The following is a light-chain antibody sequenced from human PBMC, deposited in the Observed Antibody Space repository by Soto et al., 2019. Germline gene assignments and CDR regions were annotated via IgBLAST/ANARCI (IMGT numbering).Light chain of an antibody. V-gene: IGKV3-20*01. CDR1: QSVSSSY. CDR3: QQDGSSPQT. J-gene: IGKJ1*01. Sequence: EIVLTQSPGTLSLSPGERATLSCRASQSVSSSYLAWYQQKPGQAPRLLIYGASSRATGIPDRFSASGSGTDFPLTISRLEPEDFAVYYCQQDGSSPQTFGQGTKVHIK. CDR2: GAS.